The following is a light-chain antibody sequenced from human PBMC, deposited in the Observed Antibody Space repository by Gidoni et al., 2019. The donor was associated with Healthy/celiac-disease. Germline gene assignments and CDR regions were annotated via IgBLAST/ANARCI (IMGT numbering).Light chain of an antibody. J-gene: IGKJ1*01. CDR3: QQDNHWPRT. V-gene: IGKV3-15*01. CDR2: GAS. Sequence: EIVLTQSPATLSVSPGERATLSCRASQSVSSNLAWYQQKPGQAPRLLIYGASTRATGIPARFSGSGSGTDFTLTISSLQSEDVAVYYCQQDNHWPRTFGQGTKVEIK. CDR1: QSVSSN.